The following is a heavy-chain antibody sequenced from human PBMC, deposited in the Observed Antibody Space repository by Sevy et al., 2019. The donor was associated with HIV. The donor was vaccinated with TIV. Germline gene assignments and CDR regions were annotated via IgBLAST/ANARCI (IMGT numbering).Heavy chain of an antibody. CDR2: ISSSSNSI. CDR1: RFTFVSYT. Sequence: GSLRLSCAASRFTFVSYTMNWVRQAPGKGLEWISSISSSSNSIDYADSVKGRFTISRDNAKNSLYLQMNSLRADDTAVYYCARDGAGGYGDYEVGYFDSWGQGTLVTVSS. J-gene: IGHJ4*02. D-gene: IGHD4-17*01. CDR3: ARDGAGGYGDYEVGYFDS. V-gene: IGHV3-21*01.